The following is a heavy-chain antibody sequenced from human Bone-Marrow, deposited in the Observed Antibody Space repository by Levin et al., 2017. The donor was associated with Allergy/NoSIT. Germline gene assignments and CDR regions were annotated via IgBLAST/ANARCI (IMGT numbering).Heavy chain of an antibody. CDR2: INPSGGST. J-gene: IGHJ6*02. Sequence: ASVKVSCKASGYTFTSYYMHWVRQAPGQGLEWMGIINPSGGSTSYAQKFQGRVTMTRDTSTSTVYMELSSLRSEDMAVYYRARDRHSSGWYWNYYYGMDVWGQGTTVTVSS. D-gene: IGHD6-19*01. V-gene: IGHV1-46*01. CDR3: ARDRHSSGWYWNYYYGMDV. CDR1: GYTFTSYY.